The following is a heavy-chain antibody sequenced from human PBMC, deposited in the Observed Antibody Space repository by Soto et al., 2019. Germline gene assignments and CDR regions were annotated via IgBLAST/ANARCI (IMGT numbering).Heavy chain of an antibody. CDR3: AKGDPQQLPSYYFYYYGMDV. CDR2: INAGNGNT. J-gene: IGHJ6*02. CDR1: GYTFTSYA. V-gene: IGHV1-3*01. D-gene: IGHD6-13*01. Sequence: ASVKVSCKASGYTFTSYAMHWVRQAPGQRLEWMGRINAGNGNTKYSQKFQGRVTITRDTSASTAYMELSSLRAEDTAVYYCAKGDPQQLPSYYFYYYGMDVWGQGTTVTVSS.